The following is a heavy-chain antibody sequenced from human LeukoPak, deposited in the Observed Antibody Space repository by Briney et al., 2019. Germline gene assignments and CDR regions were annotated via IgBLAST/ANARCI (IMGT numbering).Heavy chain of an antibody. CDR2: VDPEDGET. CDR3: ATLKTGIAAAGKGNWFDP. D-gene: IGHD6-13*01. J-gene: IGHJ5*02. CDR1: GYTLTELA. Sequence: GASAKVSCKVSGYTLTELAMHWVRQALGRRLEWKGRVDPEDGETIYAQKFQGRVTMTEDTSTDTAYMELSSLRSEDTAVYYCATLKTGIAAAGKGNWFDPWGQGTLVTVSS. V-gene: IGHV1-24*01.